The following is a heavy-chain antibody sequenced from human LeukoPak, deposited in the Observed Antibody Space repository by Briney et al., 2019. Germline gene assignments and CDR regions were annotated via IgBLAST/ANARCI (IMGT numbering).Heavy chain of an antibody. Sequence: SETLSLTCTVSGGSISSSSYYWGWIRQPPGKGLEWIGEINHSGSTNYNPSLKSRVTISVDTSKNQFSLKLSSVTAADTAVYYCARGPYDYVWGSYRYFFPYFDYWGQGTLVTVSS. CDR2: INHSGST. CDR3: ARGPYDYVWGSYRYFFPYFDY. D-gene: IGHD3-16*02. CDR1: GGSISSSSYY. V-gene: IGHV4-39*07. J-gene: IGHJ4*02.